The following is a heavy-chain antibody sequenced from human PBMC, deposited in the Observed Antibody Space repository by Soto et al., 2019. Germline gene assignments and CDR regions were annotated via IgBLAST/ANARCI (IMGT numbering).Heavy chain of an antibody. V-gene: IGHV4-4*07. D-gene: IGHD3-22*01. Sequence: SETLSLTCTVSGGSISSYYWSWIRQPAGKGLEWIGRIYTSGSTNYNPSLKSRVTMSVDTSKNQFSLKLSSVTAADTAVYYCARLHYYDSSGYGRYNWFDPWGQGTLVTVSS. CDR3: ARLHYYDSSGYGRYNWFDP. J-gene: IGHJ5*02. CDR1: GGSISSYY. CDR2: IYTSGST.